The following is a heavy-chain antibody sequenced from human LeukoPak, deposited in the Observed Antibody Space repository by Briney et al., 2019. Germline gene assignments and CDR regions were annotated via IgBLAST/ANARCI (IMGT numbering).Heavy chain of an antibody. CDR2: VRNDGSNE. CDR3: AKESDSGYHSEGPKN. V-gene: IGHV3-30*02. CDR1: GFVLSDYG. Sequence: PGGSLRLSCAASGFVLSDYGMHWVRQAPGKGLEWVAFVRNDGSNEYYVGSVKGRFTISRDKSKNTLYLQMNSLRAEDTAVYSCAKESDSGYHSEGPKNGGLGTLVTVSS. D-gene: IGHD5-12*01. J-gene: IGHJ4*02.